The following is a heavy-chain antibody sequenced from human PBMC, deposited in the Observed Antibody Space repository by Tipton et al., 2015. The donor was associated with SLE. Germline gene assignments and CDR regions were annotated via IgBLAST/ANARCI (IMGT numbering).Heavy chain of an antibody. Sequence: SLRLSCAASGFTFSSYAMSWVRQAPGKGLEWVSAISGSGGSTYYADSVKGRFTISRDNSKNTLYLQMNSLRAEDTAVYYCAKGYYYGSGSYYNWVDYWGQGTLVTVSS. CDR2: ISGSGGST. J-gene: IGHJ4*02. CDR1: GFTFSSYA. D-gene: IGHD3-10*01. CDR3: AKGYYYGSGSYYNWVDY. V-gene: IGHV3-23*01.